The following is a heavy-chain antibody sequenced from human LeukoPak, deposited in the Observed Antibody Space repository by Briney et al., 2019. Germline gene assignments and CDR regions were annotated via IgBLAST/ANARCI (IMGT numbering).Heavy chain of an antibody. CDR3: ARDPQLSGSYPTTSYFDY. CDR1: GFTFSNAW. V-gene: IGHV3-21*01. Sequence: GGSLRLSCAASGFTFSNAWMSWVRQAPGKGLEWVSSISSSSSYIYYADSVKGRFTISRDNAKNSLYLQMNSLRAEDTAVYYCARDPQLSGSYPTTSYFDYWGQGTLVTVSS. CDR2: ISSSSSYI. D-gene: IGHD1-26*01. J-gene: IGHJ4*02.